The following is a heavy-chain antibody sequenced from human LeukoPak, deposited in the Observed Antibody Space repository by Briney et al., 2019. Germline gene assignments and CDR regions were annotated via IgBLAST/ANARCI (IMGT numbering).Heavy chain of an antibody. J-gene: IGHJ4*02. CDR2: IYYSGST. CDR1: GGSISSYY. Sequence: SETLSLTCTVSGGSISSYYWSWIRQPPGKGLEWIGYIYYSGSTYYNPSLKSRVTISVDTSKNQFSLKLSSVTAADTAVYYCARLQIMITFGGVIAPDYWGQGTLVTVSS. D-gene: IGHD3-16*02. V-gene: IGHV4-30-4*08. CDR3: ARLQIMITFGGVIAPDY.